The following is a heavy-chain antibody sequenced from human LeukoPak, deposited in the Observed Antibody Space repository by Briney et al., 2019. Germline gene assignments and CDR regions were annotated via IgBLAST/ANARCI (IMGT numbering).Heavy chain of an antibody. CDR3: AKPPAGSYYYYYYMDV. CDR2: ISGSGGST. CDR1: GFTFSSYA. J-gene: IGHJ6*03. Sequence: GGSPRLSCAASGFTFSSYAMSRVRQAPGKGLEWVSAISGSGGSTYYADSVKGWFTISRDNSKNTLYLQMNSLRAEDTAVYYCAKPPAGSYYYYYYMDVWGKGTTVTVSS. V-gene: IGHV3-23*01. D-gene: IGHD2-2*01.